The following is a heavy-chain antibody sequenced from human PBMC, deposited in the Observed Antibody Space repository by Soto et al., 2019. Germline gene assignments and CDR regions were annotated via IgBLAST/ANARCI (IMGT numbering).Heavy chain of an antibody. CDR1: GYTFTSYG. J-gene: IGHJ4*02. V-gene: IGHV1-18*01. D-gene: IGHD5-18*01. CDR3: ARVGGGGYSYGYIDY. Sequence: ASVKVSCKASGYTFTSYGISWVRQAPGQGLEWMGWISAYNGNTNYAQKLQGRVTMTTDTSTSTAYMELRSLRSGDTAVYYCARVGGGGYSYGYIDYWGQGTLVTVSS. CDR2: ISAYNGNT.